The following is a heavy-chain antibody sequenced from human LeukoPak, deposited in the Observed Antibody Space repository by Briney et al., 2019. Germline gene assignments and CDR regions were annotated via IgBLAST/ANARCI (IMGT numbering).Heavy chain of an antibody. V-gene: IGHV3-30*03. CDR1: GFAFDTYG. Sequence: GGSLRLSCAASGFAFDTYGMHWVRQAPGKGLEWVAVISYDGSNKYYADSVKGRFTISRDNSKNTLYLQMNSLRAEDTAVYYCASLGPSPYSSGWYLLDYWGQGTLVTVSS. D-gene: IGHD6-19*01. J-gene: IGHJ4*02. CDR3: ASLGPSPYSSGWYLLDY. CDR2: ISYDGSNK.